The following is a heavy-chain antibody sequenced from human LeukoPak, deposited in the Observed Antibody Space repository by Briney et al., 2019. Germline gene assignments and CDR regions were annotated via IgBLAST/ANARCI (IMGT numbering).Heavy chain of an antibody. Sequence: GGSLRLSCAASGFTFSSYAMSWVRQPPGKGLEWVATFSGNSSNYYADAVKGRVTISRDNSKNTLYLEMNSLRAEDTAVYYCAKLKQWQPQRYFFEYWGQGALVTVAS. CDR3: AKLKQWQPQRYFFEY. V-gene: IGHV3-23*01. D-gene: IGHD6-19*01. J-gene: IGHJ4*02. CDR2: FSGNSSN. CDR1: GFTFSSYA.